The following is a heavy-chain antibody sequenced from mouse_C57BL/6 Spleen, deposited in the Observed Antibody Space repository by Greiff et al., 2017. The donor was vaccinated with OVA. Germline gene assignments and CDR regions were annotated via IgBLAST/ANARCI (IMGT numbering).Heavy chain of an antibody. CDR1: GYSFTSYY. V-gene: IGHV1-66*01. CDR3: ARGGGNSFDY. J-gene: IGHJ2*01. Sequence: VQRVESGPELVKPGASVKISCKASGYSFTSYYIHWVKQRPGQGLEWIGWIYPGSGNTKYNEKFKGKATLTADTSSSTAYMQLSSLTSEDSAVYYCARGGGNSFDYWGQGTTLTVSS. CDR2: IYPGSGNT.